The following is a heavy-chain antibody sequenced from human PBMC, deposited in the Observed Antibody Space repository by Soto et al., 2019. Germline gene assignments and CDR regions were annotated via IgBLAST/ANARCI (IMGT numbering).Heavy chain of an antibody. D-gene: IGHD2-2*01. J-gene: IGHJ3*02. Sequence: GGSLRLSCAASGFTFSDYYMSWIRQAPGKGLEWVSYISSSGSTIYYADSVKGRFTISRDNAKNSLYLQMNSLRAEDTAVYYCARDPVLGYCSSTSCSAKTAFDIWGQGTMVTVSS. V-gene: IGHV3-11*01. CDR1: GFTFSDYY. CDR3: ARDPVLGYCSSTSCSAKTAFDI. CDR2: ISSSGSTI.